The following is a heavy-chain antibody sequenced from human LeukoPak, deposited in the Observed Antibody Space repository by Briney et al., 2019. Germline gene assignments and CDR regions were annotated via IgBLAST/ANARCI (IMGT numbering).Heavy chain of an antibody. CDR2: ISSSSSTI. D-gene: IGHD6-13*01. V-gene: IGHV3-48*01. J-gene: IGHJ4*02. CDR3: ARDRSFGYSPGYYFDY. Sequence: GGSLRLSCAASGFTFSSYSMNWVRQAPGKGLEWVSYISSSSSTIYYADSVKGRFTISRDNAKNSLYLQMNSLRAEDTAVYYCARDRSFGYSPGYYFDYWGQGTLVTVSS. CDR1: GFTFSSYS.